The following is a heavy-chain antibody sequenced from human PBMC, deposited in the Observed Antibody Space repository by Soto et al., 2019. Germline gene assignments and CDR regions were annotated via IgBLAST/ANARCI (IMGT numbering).Heavy chain of an antibody. CDR3: AGDSSGYYY. D-gene: IGHD3-22*01. Sequence: VQLLESGGGLVQPGGSLRLSCAASGFVFSNFAMFWFRQAPGRGLEWIGEINHSGSTNYNPSLKSRVTISVDTSKNQFSLKLSSVTAADTAVYYCAGDSSGYYYWGQGTLVTVSS. J-gene: IGHJ4*02. CDR2: INHSGST. V-gene: IGHV4-34*01. CDR1: GFVFSNFA.